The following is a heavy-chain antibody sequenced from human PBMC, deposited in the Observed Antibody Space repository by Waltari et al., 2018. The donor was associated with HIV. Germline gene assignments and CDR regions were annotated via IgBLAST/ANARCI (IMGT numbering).Heavy chain of an antibody. CDR2: ISSSSSYI. J-gene: IGHJ5*02. Sequence: EVQLVASGGGLVKPGGSMRLSCAASGFTFSSYRMNWVRQAPGKGLEWVSSISSSSSYIYYADSVKGRFTISRDNAKNSLYLQMNSLRAEDTAVYYCARGGGYSGENWFDPWGQGTLVTVSS. CDR1: GFTFSSYR. CDR3: ARGGGYSGENWFDP. D-gene: IGHD3-10*01. V-gene: IGHV3-21*01.